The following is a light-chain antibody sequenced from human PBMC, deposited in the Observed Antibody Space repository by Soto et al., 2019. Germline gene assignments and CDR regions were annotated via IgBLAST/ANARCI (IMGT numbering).Light chain of an antibody. J-gene: IGKJ1*01. V-gene: IGKV4-1*01. CDR2: WAS. CDR1: QSVLYSSNNRNY. Sequence: DIVMTQSPDSLAVSLGERATINCKSSQSVLYSSNNRNYLAWYQQKPGQPPKLLIYWASTRESGVPDRFSGSGSGTDFTLTISSLQADDVAVYYCQQYYTTPWTFGQGTKVEMK. CDR3: QQYYTTPWT.